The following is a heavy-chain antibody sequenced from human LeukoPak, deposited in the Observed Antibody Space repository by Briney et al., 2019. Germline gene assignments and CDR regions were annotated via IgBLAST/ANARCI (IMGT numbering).Heavy chain of an antibody. CDR3: AREGIVLMVYHFDY. D-gene: IGHD2-8*01. J-gene: IGHJ4*02. CDR1: GFTFSSYT. Sequence: GGSLRLSCAASGFTFSSYTMNWVRQAPGKGLEWVSSISSSSSYISYADSVEGRFTISRDNAKNSLSLQMNSLRAEDTAVYYCAREGIVLMVYHFDYWGQGTLVTVSS. CDR2: ISSSSSYI. V-gene: IGHV3-21*01.